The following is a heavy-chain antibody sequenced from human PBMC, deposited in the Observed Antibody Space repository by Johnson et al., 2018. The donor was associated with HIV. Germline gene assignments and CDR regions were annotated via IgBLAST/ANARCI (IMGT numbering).Heavy chain of an antibody. J-gene: IGHJ3*02. CDR2: IWSDGRTK. CDR3: ARRAYYYDSSGYYSHAFEI. Sequence: QEQLVESGGGVVQPGRSLRLSCAASGFPFSSSGMHWVRQAPGKGLAWVAVIWSDGRTKYYAASVKGRFPISRDNSKNTLYLQMNSLRAEDTAVYYGARRAYYYDSSGYYSHAFEIWGQGTMVTVSS. V-gene: IGHV3-33*01. D-gene: IGHD3-22*01. CDR1: GFPFSSSG.